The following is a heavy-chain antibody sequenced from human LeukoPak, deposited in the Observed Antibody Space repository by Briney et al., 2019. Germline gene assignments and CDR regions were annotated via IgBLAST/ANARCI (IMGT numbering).Heavy chain of an antibody. J-gene: IGHJ4*02. V-gene: IGHV3-48*03. CDR1: GFIFSSYE. Sequence: GGSLRLSCAASGFIFSSYEMNWVRQAPGKGLEWVSYISSSGITIYYAVSVKGRFTISRDNAKNSLYLQMNSLRAEDTAVYYCARDYPFFDSWGQGTLVTVCS. D-gene: IGHD3-16*02. CDR3: ARDYPFFDS. CDR2: ISSSGITI.